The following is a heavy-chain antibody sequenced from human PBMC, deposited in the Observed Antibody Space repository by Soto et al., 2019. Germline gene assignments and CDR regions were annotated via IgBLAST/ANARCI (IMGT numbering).Heavy chain of an antibody. CDR1: GGSISSGGYY. D-gene: IGHD4-17*01. J-gene: IGHJ4*02. CDR3: ARATVTTFEVGY. Sequence: QVQLQESGPGLVKPSQTLSLTCTVSGGSISSGGYYWSWIRQHPGKGLEWIGYIYYSGSNYYNPSLKGPVTISVDTSKNQFSLKLTSVTAADTAVYYCARATVTTFEVGYWGQGTLVTVSS. V-gene: IGHV4-31*01. CDR2: IYYSGSN.